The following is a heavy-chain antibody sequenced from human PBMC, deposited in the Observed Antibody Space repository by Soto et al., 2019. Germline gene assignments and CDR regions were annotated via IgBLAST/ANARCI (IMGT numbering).Heavy chain of an antibody. Sequence: ASVEVSCKASGYTFASCYRRWVRQAPGQGLEWMGIINPSGGSTSYAQKFQGRVTMTRDTSTSTVYMELSSLRSEDTAVYYCAREDIVATFFDYWGQGTLVTVSS. CDR3: AREDIVATFFDY. D-gene: IGHD5-12*01. CDR2: INPSGGST. CDR1: GYTFASCY. V-gene: IGHV1-46*01. J-gene: IGHJ4*02.